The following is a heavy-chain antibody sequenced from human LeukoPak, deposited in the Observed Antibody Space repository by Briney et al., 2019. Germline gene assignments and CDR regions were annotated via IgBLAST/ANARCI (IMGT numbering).Heavy chain of an antibody. CDR1: GDSITSNNFY. CDR2: VYHTGIT. J-gene: IGHJ4*02. V-gene: IGHV4-39*01. Sequence: SETLSLTCSASGDSITSNNFYWGWFRQPPGKGLEWIGTVYHTGITHYNPSLSSRISMSVDTAKNHFSLRLNSVTANDTAVYYCARHGILTDHSVRYWGQGILVTVPS. CDR3: ARHGILTDHSVRY. D-gene: IGHD3-9*01.